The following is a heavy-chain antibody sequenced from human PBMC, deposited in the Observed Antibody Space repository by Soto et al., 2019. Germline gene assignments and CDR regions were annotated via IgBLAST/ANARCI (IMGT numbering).Heavy chain of an antibody. D-gene: IGHD6-19*01. CDR2: ISAYNGNT. Sequence: QVQLVQSGAEVKKPGASVKVSCKASGYTFTSYGISWVRQAPGQGLEWMGWISAYNGNTNYAQKLQCRVTMTTDTSTSTAYMELRSLRSDDTAVYYCARDSTLKYSSGWYGTFDYWGQGTLVTVSS. CDR1: GYTFTSYG. CDR3: ARDSTLKYSSGWYGTFDY. J-gene: IGHJ4*02. V-gene: IGHV1-18*04.